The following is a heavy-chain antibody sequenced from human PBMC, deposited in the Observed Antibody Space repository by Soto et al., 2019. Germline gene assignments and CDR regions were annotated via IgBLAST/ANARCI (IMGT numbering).Heavy chain of an antibody. Sequence: GASVKVSCKASGYTFTGYYMHWVRQAPGQGHEWMGWINPNSGGTNYAQKFQGWVTMTRDTSISTAYMELSRLRSDDTAVYYCARDVAGYSGYDYYYYHYGIDVWGQRTTVTVSS. CDR3: ARDVAGYSGYDYYYYHYGIDV. D-gene: IGHD5-12*01. J-gene: IGHJ6*02. CDR2: INPNSGGT. V-gene: IGHV1-2*04. CDR1: GYTFTGYY.